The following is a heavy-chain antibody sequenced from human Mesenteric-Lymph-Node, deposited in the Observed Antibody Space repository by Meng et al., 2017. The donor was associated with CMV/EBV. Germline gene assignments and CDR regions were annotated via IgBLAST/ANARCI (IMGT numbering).Heavy chain of an antibody. Sequence: FIGYYMHWVRQAPGQGLEWMGIINPSGGSTSHTQKFQGRVTMTRDTSTSTVYMELSSLRSEDTAVYYCARGPTFDYGGNSVNGPYFDSWGQGTLVTVSS. CDR2: INPSGGST. D-gene: IGHD4-23*01. CDR1: FIGYY. V-gene: IGHV1-46*01. J-gene: IGHJ4*02. CDR3: ARGPTFDYGGNSVNGPYFDS.